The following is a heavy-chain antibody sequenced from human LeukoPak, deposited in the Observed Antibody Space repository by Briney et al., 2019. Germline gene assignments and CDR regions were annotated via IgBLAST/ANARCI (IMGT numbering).Heavy chain of an antibody. CDR2: ISGYNGNT. CDR1: GYTFTTYG. D-gene: IGHD1-20*01. Sequence: ASVNVSCKASGYTFTTYGIAWVRQAPGQGLEWMGWISGYNGNTNYAQKLQGRVTMTTDTSTGTANMELRSLRFDDTAVYYCARGSMTGAKFLAFEIWGQGTMVTVSS. V-gene: IGHV1-18*01. CDR3: ARGSMTGAKFLAFEI. J-gene: IGHJ3*02.